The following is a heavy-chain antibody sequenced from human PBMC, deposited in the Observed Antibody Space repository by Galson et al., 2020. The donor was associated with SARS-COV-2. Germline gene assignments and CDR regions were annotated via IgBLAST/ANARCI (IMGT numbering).Heavy chain of an antibody. CDR3: ARDRIGELLQDY. D-gene: IGHD3-10*01. Sequence: GESLKISCAASEFTFSSYAMHWVRQAPGKGLEWVAVISYDGSNKYYADSVKGRFTISRDNSKNTLYLQMNSLRAEDTAVYYCARDRIGELLQDYWGQGTLVTVSS. J-gene: IGHJ4*02. CDR1: EFTFSSYA. CDR2: ISYDGSNK. V-gene: IGHV3-30*04.